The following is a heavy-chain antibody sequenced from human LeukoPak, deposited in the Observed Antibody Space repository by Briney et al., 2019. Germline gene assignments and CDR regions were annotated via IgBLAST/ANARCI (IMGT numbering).Heavy chain of an antibody. CDR3: AKDHRLSPTTPFDY. D-gene: IGHD5-12*01. Sequence: GGSLRLSCAASGFTFSSYAMSWVRQAPGPGLEWVSAISGSGGSTYYADSVKGRFTISRDNSKNTLYLQMNSLRAEDTAVYYCAKDHRLSPTTPFDYWGQGTLVTVSS. CDR1: GFTFSSYA. V-gene: IGHV3-23*01. CDR2: ISGSGGST. J-gene: IGHJ4*02.